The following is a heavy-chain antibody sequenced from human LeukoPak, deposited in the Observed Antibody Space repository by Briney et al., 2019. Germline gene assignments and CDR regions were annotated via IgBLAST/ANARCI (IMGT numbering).Heavy chain of an antibody. CDR1: GFTLSSYA. CDR2: LRGSGGST. Sequence: GGCLRLSCAASGFTLSSYAMSWARQAPGKGREWVSALRGSGGSTYYADSVKGRFTISRDNSKNTLYLQMNSLRAEDTAVYYCAKGIVVVVAATPEYFQHWGQGTLVTVSS. J-gene: IGHJ1*01. V-gene: IGHV3-23*01. CDR3: AKGIVVVVAATPEYFQH. D-gene: IGHD2-15*01.